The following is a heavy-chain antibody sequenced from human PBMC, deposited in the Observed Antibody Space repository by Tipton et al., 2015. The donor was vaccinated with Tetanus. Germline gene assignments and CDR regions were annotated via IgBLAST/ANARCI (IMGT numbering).Heavy chain of an antibody. CDR3: ARIGWLQQDKPAFDI. D-gene: IGHD6-19*01. Sequence: GLVKPSETLSLTCTVSGGSISSSAYFWSWIRQHPGQGLEWIGYVHYSGSTNYSPSLRSRVTLSVDTSKNQFSLKLSSVTAADTAVYYCARIGWLQQDKPAFDIWGQGTVVTVSS. J-gene: IGHJ3*02. CDR2: VHYSGST. CDR1: GGSISSSAYF. V-gene: IGHV4-61*08.